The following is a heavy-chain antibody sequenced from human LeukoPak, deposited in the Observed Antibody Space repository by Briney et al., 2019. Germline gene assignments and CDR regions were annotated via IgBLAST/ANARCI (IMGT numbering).Heavy chain of an antibody. Sequence: PSQTLSLTCTVSGGSISSGSYYWSWIRQPAGKGLEWIGRIYASGSPNYNPSLKSRVTISVDTSNNQFSLMLSSVTAADTAVYYCTRELGNSSWYYYWGQGTLVTVSS. D-gene: IGHD6-13*01. CDR2: IYASGSP. V-gene: IGHV4-61*02. CDR3: TRELGNSSWYYY. J-gene: IGHJ4*02. CDR1: GGSISSGSYY.